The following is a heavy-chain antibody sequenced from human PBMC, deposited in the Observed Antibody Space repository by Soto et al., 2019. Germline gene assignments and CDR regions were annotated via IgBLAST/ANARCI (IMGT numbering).Heavy chain of an antibody. Sequence: EVQLVESGGGLVKPGGSLRLSCAASGFTFSSDSMNWVHQPPGKGLEWVSCISSSSREIYYADSVNGRFTISRDNAKKSLYLQMNSLRAEDTAVYYCAIVVDTIYYYYYGMDVLGQGTTGTVSS. CDR3: AIVVDTIYYYYYGMDV. D-gene: IGHD5-12*01. CDR1: GFTFSSDS. J-gene: IGHJ6*02. V-gene: IGHV3-21*01. CDR2: ISSSSREI.